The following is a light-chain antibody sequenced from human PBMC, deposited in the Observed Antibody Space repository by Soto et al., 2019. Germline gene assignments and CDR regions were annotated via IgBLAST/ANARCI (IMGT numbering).Light chain of an antibody. J-gene: IGKJ1*01. V-gene: IGKV3-11*01. CDR3: QQRSNWPTWT. Sequence: EIVLTQSPATLSLSPGERATLSCRASQSVSSYFAWYQQKPGQAPRLLIYDASNRATGIPARFSGSGSGTDLTLTISSLEPEDFAVYYCQQRSNWPTWTFGQGTKVEIK. CDR2: DAS. CDR1: QSVSSY.